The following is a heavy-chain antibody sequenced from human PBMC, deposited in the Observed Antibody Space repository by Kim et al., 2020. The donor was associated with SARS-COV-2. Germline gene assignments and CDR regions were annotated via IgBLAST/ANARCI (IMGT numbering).Heavy chain of an antibody. CDR3: AREARGYSGYDYYGAFDI. J-gene: IGHJ3*02. CDR2: IIPIFGTA. CDR1: GGTFSSYA. V-gene: IGHV1-69*13. D-gene: IGHD5-12*01. Sequence: SVKVSCKASGGTFSSYAISWVRQAPGQGLEWMGGIIPIFGTANYAQKFQGRVTITADESTSTAYMELSSLRSEDTAVYYCAREARGYSGYDYYGAFDIWGQGTMVTVSS.